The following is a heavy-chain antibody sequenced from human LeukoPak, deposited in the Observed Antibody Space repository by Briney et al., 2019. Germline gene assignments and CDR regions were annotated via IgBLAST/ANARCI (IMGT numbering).Heavy chain of an antibody. CDR1: GYTFTGYY. CDR2: INPNSGGT. Sequence: GASVKVSCKASGYTFTGYYMHWVRQAPGQGLEWMGWINPNSGGTNYAQKFQGWVTMTRDTSISTAYMELSRLRSDDTAVYYCARASITIFGVDEGPYYYGMDVWGQGTTVTVSS. J-gene: IGHJ6*02. CDR3: ARASITIFGVDEGPYYYGMDV. V-gene: IGHV1-2*04. D-gene: IGHD3-3*01.